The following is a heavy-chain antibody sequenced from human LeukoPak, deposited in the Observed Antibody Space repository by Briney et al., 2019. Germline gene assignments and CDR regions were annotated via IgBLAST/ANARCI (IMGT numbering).Heavy chain of an antibody. CDR2: IDPSDSYT. CDR3: ARGYGVNQGTFDI. V-gene: IGHV5-10-1*01. Sequence: PGESLRISCQGSGXSSTSYWISWVRQMPGKGLEWMGRIDPSDSYTNYSPSFQGHVTFSADKSISTAYLQWSSLKASDTAMYYCARGYGVNQGTFDIWGQGTMVTVYS. J-gene: IGHJ3*02. CDR1: GXSSTSYW. D-gene: IGHD4-17*01.